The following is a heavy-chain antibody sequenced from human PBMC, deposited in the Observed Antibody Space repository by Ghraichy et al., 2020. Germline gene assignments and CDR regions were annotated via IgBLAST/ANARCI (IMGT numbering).Heavy chain of an antibody. J-gene: IGHJ6*02. CDR2: IYYSGST. V-gene: IGHV4-31*03. CDR3: ARVGIAAAGTWYYYYGMDV. Sequence: LNISCTVSGGSISSGGYYWSWIRQHPGKGLEWIGYIYYSGSTYYNPSLKSRVTISVDTSKNQFSLKLSSVTAADTAVYYCARVGIAAAGTWYYYYGMDVWGQGTTVTVSS. D-gene: IGHD6-13*01. CDR1: GGSISSGGYY.